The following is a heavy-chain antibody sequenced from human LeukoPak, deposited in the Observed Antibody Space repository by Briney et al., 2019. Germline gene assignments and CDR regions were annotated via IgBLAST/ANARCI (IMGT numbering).Heavy chain of an antibody. CDR2: INHSGST. CDR1: GGSISSSSYY. V-gene: IGHV4-39*07. CDR3: ARDGSGWSDY. J-gene: IGHJ4*02. Sequence: PSETLSLTCTVSGGSISSSSYYWGWIRQPPGKGLEWIGEINHSGSTNYNPSLKSRVTISVDTSKNQFSLKLSSVTAADTAVYYCARDGSGWSDYWGQGTLVTVSS. D-gene: IGHD6-19*01.